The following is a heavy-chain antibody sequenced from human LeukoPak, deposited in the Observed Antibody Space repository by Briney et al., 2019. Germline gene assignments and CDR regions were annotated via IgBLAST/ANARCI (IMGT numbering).Heavy chain of an antibody. V-gene: IGHV1-69*13. CDR1: GDSFSNYG. D-gene: IGHD3-16*01. Sequence: ASVKVSCKACGDSFSNYGFSWVRQGPGQGLEWMGGIIPMFGAPNYAQRFKGRVTITAGAFTSTVYMELSSLTSDDTAVYYCARDAGGTYRSYYALHVWGQGTTVTVS. CDR2: IIPMFGAP. J-gene: IGHJ6*02. CDR3: ARDAGGTYRSYYALHV.